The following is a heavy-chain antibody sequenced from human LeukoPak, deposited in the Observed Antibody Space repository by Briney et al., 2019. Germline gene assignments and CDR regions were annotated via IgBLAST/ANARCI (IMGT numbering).Heavy chain of an antibody. CDR1: GYTFTGYY. J-gene: IGHJ5*02. Sequence: GASVKVSCKASGYTFTGYYMHWVRQAPGQGLEWMGWINPNSGGTNYAQKFQGRVTMTRDTSISTAYMELSRLRSDDTAVYYCARKTREGGSNSYNWFDPWGQGTLVTVSS. V-gene: IGHV1-2*02. CDR2: INPNSGGT. CDR3: ARKTREGGSNSYNWFDP. D-gene: IGHD1-26*01.